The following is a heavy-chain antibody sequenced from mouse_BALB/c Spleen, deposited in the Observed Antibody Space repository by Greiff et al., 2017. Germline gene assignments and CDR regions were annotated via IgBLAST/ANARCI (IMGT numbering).Heavy chain of an antibody. CDR2: ISSGGST. Sequence: EVQRVESGGGLVKPGGSLKLSCAASGFTFSSYAMSWVRQTPEKRLEWVASISSGGSTYYPDSVKGRFTISRDNARNILYLQMSSLRSEDTAMYYCARVTTATFYYFDYWGQGTTLTVSS. CDR1: GFTFSSYA. D-gene: IGHD1-2*01. J-gene: IGHJ2*01. CDR3: ARVTTATFYYFDY. V-gene: IGHV5-6-5*01.